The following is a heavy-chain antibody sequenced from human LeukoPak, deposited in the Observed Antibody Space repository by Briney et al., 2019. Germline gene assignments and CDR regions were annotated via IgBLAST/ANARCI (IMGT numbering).Heavy chain of an antibody. CDR1: GFTFSSYG. D-gene: IGHD2-2*01. Sequence: GGSLRLPCAASGFTFSSYGMHWVRQAPGKGLEWVAFIRYDGSNKYYADSVKGRFTISRDNSKNTLYLQMNSLRAEDTAVYYCAKDTKDIVVVPAASRPGALDYWGQGTLVTVSS. V-gene: IGHV3-30*02. J-gene: IGHJ4*02. CDR2: IRYDGSNK. CDR3: AKDTKDIVVVPAASRPGALDY.